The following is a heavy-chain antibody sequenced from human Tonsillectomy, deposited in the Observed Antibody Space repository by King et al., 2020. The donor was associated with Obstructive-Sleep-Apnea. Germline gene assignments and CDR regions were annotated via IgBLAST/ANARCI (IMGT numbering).Heavy chain of an antibody. CDR1: GFTFSDYY. V-gene: IGHV3-11*01. CDR3: AREGGRDGYNNHGGYFDY. J-gene: IGHJ4*02. D-gene: IGHD5-24*01. Sequence: VQLVESGGGLVKPGGSLRLSCAASGFTFSDYYMSWIRQAPGKGLEWVSYISSSGMTIYYADSVKGRFTTSRDNAKNSLYLQMKSLRAADTAVYYCAREGGRDGYNNHGGYFDYWGQGTLVTVSS. CDR2: ISSSGMTI.